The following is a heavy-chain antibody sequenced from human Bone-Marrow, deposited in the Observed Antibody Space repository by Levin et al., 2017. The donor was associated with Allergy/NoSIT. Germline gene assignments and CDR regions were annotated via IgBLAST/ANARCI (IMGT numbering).Heavy chain of an antibody. CDR3: AAGYFDWLF. CDR1: GISFSNYW. D-gene: IGHD3-9*01. Sequence: GESLKISCEVSGISFSNYWMSWVRQAPGKGLEWVANINPDGSVKYSVDPVKGRFTISRDNAKNSFYLQMDSLRAEDTAVYYCAAGYFDWLFGGQGTLVTVSS. V-gene: IGHV3-7*01. J-gene: IGHJ4*02. CDR2: INPDGSVK.